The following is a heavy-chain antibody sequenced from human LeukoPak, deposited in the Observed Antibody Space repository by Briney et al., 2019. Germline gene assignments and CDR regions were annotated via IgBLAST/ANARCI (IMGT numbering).Heavy chain of an antibody. Sequence: ASVKVSCEASGYTFTSYDINWVRQATGQGLEWMGWMNPNSGNTGYAQKFQGRVTMTRNTSISTAYMELSSLRSEDTAVYYCARADQDFCSGYYSNWFDPWGQGTLVTVSS. D-gene: IGHD3-3*01. CDR3: ARADQDFCSGYYSNWFDP. J-gene: IGHJ5*02. CDR1: GYTFTSYD. CDR2: MNPNSGNT. V-gene: IGHV1-8*01.